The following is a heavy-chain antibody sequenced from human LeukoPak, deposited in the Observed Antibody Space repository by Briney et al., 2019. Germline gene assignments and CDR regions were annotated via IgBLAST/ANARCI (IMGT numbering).Heavy chain of an antibody. CDR2: IRYDGSNK. CDR1: GFTFSSYG. CDR3: AKDYCSSTSCNYFDY. Sequence: GGSLRLSCAASGFTFSSYGMHWVRQAPGKGLEWVAFIRYDGSNKYYADSVKGRFTISRDNSKNTLYLQMNSLRAEDTAVYYCAKDYCSSTSCNYFDYWGQGTLVTVSS. J-gene: IGHJ4*02. V-gene: IGHV3-30*02. D-gene: IGHD2-2*01.